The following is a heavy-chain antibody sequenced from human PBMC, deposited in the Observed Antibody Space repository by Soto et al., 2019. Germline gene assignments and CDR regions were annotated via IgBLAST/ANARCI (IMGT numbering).Heavy chain of an antibody. Sequence: QVQLVESGGGVVQPGRSLRLSCAASRFTFSAYAMHWVRQAPGKGLEWVAVISYDGSNKFYADSVKGRFTISRDNSKNTLYLQMNSRPVDTAVYYRPLLGRVYVGDDFRYSFDYWGQGTLVTVSS. CDR3: PLLGRVYVGDDFRYSFDY. D-gene: IGHD2-21*02. CDR1: RFTFSAYA. CDR2: ISYDGSNK. V-gene: IGHV3-30*03. J-gene: IGHJ4*02.